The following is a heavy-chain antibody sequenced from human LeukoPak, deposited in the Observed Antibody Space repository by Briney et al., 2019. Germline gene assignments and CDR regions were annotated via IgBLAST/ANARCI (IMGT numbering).Heavy chain of an antibody. J-gene: IGHJ4*02. Sequence: PGGSLRLSCAASGFTFSSYAMHWVRQAPGKGLEYVSAISSNGGATYYANSVKGRFTISRDNSKNTLYLQMGSLRTEDMAVYYCAREGAAASVDYWGQGALVTVSS. V-gene: IGHV3-64*01. CDR1: GFTFSSYA. CDR2: ISSNGGAT. CDR3: AREGAAASVDY. D-gene: IGHD6-13*01.